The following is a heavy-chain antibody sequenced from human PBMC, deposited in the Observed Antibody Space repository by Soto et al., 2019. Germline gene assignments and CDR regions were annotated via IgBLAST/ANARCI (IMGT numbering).Heavy chain of an antibody. CDR1: GYTFTSYG. V-gene: IGHV1-18*01. D-gene: IGHD4-17*01. CDR2: ISAYNGNT. CDR3: AGDYGDYIGRKNWCDP. J-gene: IGHJ5*02. Sequence: ASVNVSCKASGYTFTSYGISWVRQAPGQGLEWMGWISAYNGNTNYAQKLQGRVTMTTDTSTSTAYMELRSLRSDDTAVYYCAGDYGDYIGRKNWCDPWGQGTMVTVSS.